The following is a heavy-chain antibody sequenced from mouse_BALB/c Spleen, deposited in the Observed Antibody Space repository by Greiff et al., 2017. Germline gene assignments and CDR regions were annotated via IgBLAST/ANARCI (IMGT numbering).Heavy chain of an antibody. V-gene: IGHV5-17*02. CDR2: ISSGSSTI. J-gene: IGHJ2*01. D-gene: IGHD2-1*01. CDR3: ARDYGKD. Sequence: DVMLVESGGGLVQPGGSRKLSCAASGFTFSSFGMHWVRQAPEKGLEWVAYISSGSSTIYYADTVKGRFTISRDNPKNTLFLQMTSLRSEDTAMYYCARDYGKDWGQGTTLTVSS. CDR1: GFTFSSFG.